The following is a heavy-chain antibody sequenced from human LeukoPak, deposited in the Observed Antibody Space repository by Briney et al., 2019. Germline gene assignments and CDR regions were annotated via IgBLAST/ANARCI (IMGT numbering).Heavy chain of an antibody. CDR2: ISGSGGST. D-gene: IGHD2/OR15-2a*01. V-gene: IGHV3-23*01. Sequence: PGGSLRLSCAASGFTFSSYAMSWVRQAPREGLEWVSAISGSGGSTYYADSVKGRFTISRDNSKNTLYLQMNSLRAEDTAVYYCAKVHSFLFDYWGQGTLVTVSS. CDR1: GFTFSSYA. J-gene: IGHJ4*02. CDR3: AKVHSFLFDY.